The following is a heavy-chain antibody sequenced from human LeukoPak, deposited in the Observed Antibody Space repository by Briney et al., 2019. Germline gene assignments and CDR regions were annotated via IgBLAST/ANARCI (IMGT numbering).Heavy chain of an antibody. J-gene: IGHJ5*02. D-gene: IGHD3-22*01. CDR3: AREAVYYYDSSGYYCGWFDP. CDR2: INHSGST. V-gene: IGHV4-34*01. Sequence: SETLSLTCAVYGGSFSGYYWSWIRQPPGKGLEWIGEINHSGSTNYNPSLKSRVTISVDTSKNQFSLKLSSVTAADTAVYYCAREAVYYYDSSGYYCGWFDPWGQGTLVTVYS. CDR1: GGSFSGYY.